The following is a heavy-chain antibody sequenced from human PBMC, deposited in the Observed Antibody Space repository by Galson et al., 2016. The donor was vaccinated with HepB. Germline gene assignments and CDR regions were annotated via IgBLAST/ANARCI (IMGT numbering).Heavy chain of an antibody. CDR3: AHSNYDVLTGYTLFVPFLY. CDR2: IYWADDQ. V-gene: IGHV2-5*02. Sequence: PALVKPTQTLTLTCTFSGFSLTTSGVGVGWIRQPPGKALEWLALIYWADDQRYSPSLKSRLTITKGTSKNQVVLTMTNMDPVDTATYYCAHSNYDVLTGYTLFVPFLYWGQGTLVTVSS. D-gene: IGHD3-9*01. CDR1: GFSLTTSGVG. J-gene: IGHJ4*02.